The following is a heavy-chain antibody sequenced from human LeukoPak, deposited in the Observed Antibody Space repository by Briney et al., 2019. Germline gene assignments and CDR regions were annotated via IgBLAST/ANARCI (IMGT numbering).Heavy chain of an antibody. Sequence: PSETLSLTCTVSGGSISSGSYYWSWIRQPAGKGLEWIGRIYTSGSTNYNPSLKSRVTISVDTSKNQFSLKLSSVTAADTAVYYCARDGGLDTAMAFFDYWGQGTLVTVSS. J-gene: IGHJ4*02. CDR1: GGSISSGSYY. CDR2: IYTSGST. CDR3: ARDGGLDTAMAFFDY. V-gene: IGHV4-61*02. D-gene: IGHD5-18*01.